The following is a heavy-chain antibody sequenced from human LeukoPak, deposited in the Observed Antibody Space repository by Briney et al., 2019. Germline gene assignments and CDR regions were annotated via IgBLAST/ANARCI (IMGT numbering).Heavy chain of an antibody. CDR1: GGSIITYY. CDR2: IYSSGRT. CDR3: AKAGSHSYFEH. Sequence: PSETLSLTCTVSGGSIITYYWSWIRQPAGKGLEWIGRIYSSGRTNYHPSLESRVTMSVDTSKNQFSLNLTSVTAEDTAVYYCAKAGSHSYFEHWGQGTLVTVSS. V-gene: IGHV4-4*07. J-gene: IGHJ4*02. D-gene: IGHD1-26*01.